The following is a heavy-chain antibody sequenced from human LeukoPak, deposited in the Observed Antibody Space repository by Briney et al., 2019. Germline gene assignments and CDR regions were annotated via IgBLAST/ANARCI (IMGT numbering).Heavy chain of an antibody. CDR1: GFTFSTYG. J-gene: IGHJ4*02. CDR3: ATVFDY. CDR2: IDGDGSGT. V-gene: IGHV3-74*01. Sequence: GGSLRLSCAASGFTFSTYGMHWVRQVPGKGLVWVSRIDGDGSGTSYADSVRGRFTISRDNAKNTLYLQMNSLRAEDTAVYYCATVFDYWGQGTLVTVSS.